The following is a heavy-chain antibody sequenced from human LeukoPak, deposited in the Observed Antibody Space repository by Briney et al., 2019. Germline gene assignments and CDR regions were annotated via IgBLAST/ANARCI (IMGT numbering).Heavy chain of an antibody. V-gene: IGHV4-31*03. J-gene: IGHJ3*02. D-gene: IGHD5-18*01. CDR1: GGSISSGGYY. Sequence: SETLSLTCTVSGGSISSGGYYWSWIRQHPGKGLEWIGYIYYSGSTYYNPSLKSRVTISVDTSKNQFSLRLSSVTAADTAVYYCARAPDTAMVDAFDIWGQGTMVTVSS. CDR2: IYYSGST. CDR3: ARAPDTAMVDAFDI.